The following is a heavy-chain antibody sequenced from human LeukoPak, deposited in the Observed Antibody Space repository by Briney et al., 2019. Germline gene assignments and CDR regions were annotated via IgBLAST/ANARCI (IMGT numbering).Heavy chain of an antibody. CDR1: GYSISSGYY. CDR3: ARVHSRITIFLGELGDY. V-gene: IGHV4-38-2*02. Sequence: SETLSLTCTVSGYSISSGYYWGWIRQPPGKGLEWIGSIYHSGSTYYNPSLKSRVTISVDTSKNQFSLKLSSVTAADTAVYYCARVHSRITIFLGELGDYWGQGTLVTVSS. D-gene: IGHD3-9*01. J-gene: IGHJ4*02. CDR2: IYHSGST.